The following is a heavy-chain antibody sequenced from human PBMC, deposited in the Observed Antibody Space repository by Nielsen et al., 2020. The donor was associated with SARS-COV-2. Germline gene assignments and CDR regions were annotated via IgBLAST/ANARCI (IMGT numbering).Heavy chain of an antibody. CDR3: ARYYYDSSGILDY. Sequence: GESLKISCAASGFTFSDYYMSWIRQAPGKGLEWVSYISSSSSYTNYADSVKGRFTISRDNAKNSLYLQMNSLRAEDTAVYYCARYYYDSSGILDYWGQGTLVTVSS. D-gene: IGHD3-22*01. CDR1: GFTFSDYY. V-gene: IGHV3-11*03. CDR2: ISSSSSYT. J-gene: IGHJ4*02.